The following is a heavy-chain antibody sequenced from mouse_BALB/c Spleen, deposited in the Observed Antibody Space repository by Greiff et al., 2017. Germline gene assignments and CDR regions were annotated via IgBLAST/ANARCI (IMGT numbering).Heavy chain of an antibody. J-gene: IGHJ4*01. Sequence: EVQLQESGPGLVKPSQSLSLTCTVTGYSITSDYAWNWIRQFPGNKLEWMGYISYSGSTSYNPSLKSRISITRDTSKNQFFLQLNSVTTEDTATYYCARWNYYGSSPLAMDYWGQGTSVTVSS. CDR3: ARWNYYGSSPLAMDY. CDR2: ISYSGST. CDR1: GYSITSDYA. D-gene: IGHD1-1*01. V-gene: IGHV3-2*02.